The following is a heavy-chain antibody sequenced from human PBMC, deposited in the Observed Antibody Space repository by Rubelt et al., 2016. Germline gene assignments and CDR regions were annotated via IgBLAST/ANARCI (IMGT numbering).Heavy chain of an antibody. J-gene: IGHJ6*02. CDR3: AREGVKGSRKDGMDV. V-gene: IGHV1-69*04. D-gene: IGHD2-8*01. CDR2: IIPILGVA. CDR1: GGTSRTYS. Sequence: QVQLVQSGAEVKKPGSSVKVSCKASGGTSRTYSISWVRQAPGQGLEWMGRIIPILGVANYAQKLQGRVTMTTDTSTSTAYMELRSLRSDDTAVYYCAREGVKGSRKDGMDVWGQGTTVTVSS.